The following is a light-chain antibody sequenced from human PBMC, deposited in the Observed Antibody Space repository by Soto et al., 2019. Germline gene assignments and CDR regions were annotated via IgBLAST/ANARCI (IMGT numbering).Light chain of an antibody. CDR3: TSYAGGNILV. Sequence: QSALTQPPSASGSPGQSVTLSCTGTSSDVGAYDYVCWYQQHPGKAPKLMIYEVNKRPSGVPDRFSGSKSGNTASLTVSGLQAGDEADYYCTSYAGGNILVFGGGTKLTVL. CDR2: EVN. V-gene: IGLV2-8*01. J-gene: IGLJ2*01. CDR1: SSDVGAYDY.